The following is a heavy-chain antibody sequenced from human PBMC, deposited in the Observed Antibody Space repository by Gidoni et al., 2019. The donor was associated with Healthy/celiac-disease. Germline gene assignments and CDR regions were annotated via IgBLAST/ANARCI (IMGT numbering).Heavy chain of an antibody. CDR3: ARDTHYDFWSGYPDY. J-gene: IGHJ4*02. CDR1: GFTFSSYA. D-gene: IGHD3-3*01. CDR2: ISYDGSNK. V-gene: IGHV3-30*04. Sequence: QVQLVESGGGVVQPGRSLRLSCAASGFTFSSYAMHWVRQAPGKGLEWVAVISYDGSNKYYADSVKGRFTISRDNSKNTLYLQMNSLRAEDTAVYYCARDTHYDFWSGYPDYWGQGTLVTVSS.